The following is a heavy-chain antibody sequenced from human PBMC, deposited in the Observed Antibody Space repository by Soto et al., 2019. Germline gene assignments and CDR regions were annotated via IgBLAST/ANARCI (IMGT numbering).Heavy chain of an antibody. CDR3: TRHSFGFSSSWYENWFDP. CDR1: GFTFSGSA. V-gene: IGHV3-73*01. CDR2: IRSKANSYAT. Sequence: GGSLRLSCAASGFTFSGSAMHWVRQASGKGLEWVGRIRSKANSYATAYAASVKGRFTISRDDSKNTAYLQMNSLKTEDTAVYYCTRHSFGFSSSWYENWFDPWGQGTLVTVSS. J-gene: IGHJ5*02. D-gene: IGHD6-13*01.